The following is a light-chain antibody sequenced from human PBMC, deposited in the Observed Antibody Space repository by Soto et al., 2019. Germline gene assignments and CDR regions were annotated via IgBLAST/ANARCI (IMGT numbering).Light chain of an antibody. CDR3: LQQYSCQPT. V-gene: IGKV1-17*01. CDR1: HDIRND. Sequence: DIQLTRCPSSLSEAVAARVTIICRPSHDIRNDLGWYQQKPGKAPNRLLYAESSMQSGVPSRFSSSGSGTEFTLTISSLQPEDFATYYCLQQYSCQPTFGGGTKVDIK. CDR2: AES. J-gene: IGKJ4*01.